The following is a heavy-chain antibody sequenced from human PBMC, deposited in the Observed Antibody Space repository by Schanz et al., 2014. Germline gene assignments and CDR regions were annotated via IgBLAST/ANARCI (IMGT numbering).Heavy chain of an antibody. Sequence: QVQLQESGPGLVKPSETLSLTCTVSGGSISGYYWSWIRQPPGKGLEWIGYIHYSGSTNYNPSLKSRVTMSEDTSKNQFSLKLTSVTAADTAVYYCARGRHLEGPPYFDYWGRGSLVSVSS. CDR2: IHYSGST. J-gene: IGHJ4*02. CDR3: ARGRHLEGPPYFDY. V-gene: IGHV4-59*12. CDR1: GGSISGYY.